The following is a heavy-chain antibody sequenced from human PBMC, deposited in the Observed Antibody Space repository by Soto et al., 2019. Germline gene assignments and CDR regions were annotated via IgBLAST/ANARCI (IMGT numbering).Heavy chain of an antibody. CDR3: ARDSLTHDYGDYIPGDV. D-gene: IGHD4-17*01. V-gene: IGHV4-59*01. CDR2: IYYSGST. Sequence: PSETLSLTCTVSGGSISSYYWSWIRQPPGKGLEWIGYIYYSGSTNYNPSLKSRVTISVDTSKNQFSLKLSSVTAADTAVYYCARDSLTHDYGDYIPGDVRGQGTTVTVSS. CDR1: GGSISSYY. J-gene: IGHJ6*02.